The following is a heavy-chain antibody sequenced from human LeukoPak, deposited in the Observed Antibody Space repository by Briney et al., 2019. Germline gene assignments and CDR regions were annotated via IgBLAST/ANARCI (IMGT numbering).Heavy chain of an antibody. CDR1: GFTFSSYA. J-gene: IGHJ3*02. CDR3: ARALWIQLDDAFDI. D-gene: IGHD5-18*01. V-gene: IGHV3-30-3*01. Sequence: PGRSLRLSCAASGFTFSSYAMHWVRQAPGKGLEWVAVISYDGSNKYYADSVKGRFTISRDNSKNTLYLQMNSLRAEDTAVYYCARALWIQLDDAFDIWDQGTMVTVSS. CDR2: ISYDGSNK.